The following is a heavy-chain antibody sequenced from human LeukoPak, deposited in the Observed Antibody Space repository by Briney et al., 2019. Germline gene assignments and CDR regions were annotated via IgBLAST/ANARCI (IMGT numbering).Heavy chain of an antibody. CDR1: GFTFSSYA. V-gene: IGHV3-30-3*01. CDR2: ISYDGSNK. Sequence: GGSLRLSCAASGFTFSSYAMHWVRQAPGKGLEWVAVISYDGSNKYYADSVKGRFTISRDNSKNTLYLQMNSLRAEDTAVYYCARDLGSGSYYIHYYFDYWSQGTLVTVSS. J-gene: IGHJ4*02. D-gene: IGHD3-10*02. CDR3: ARDLGSGSYYIHYYFDY.